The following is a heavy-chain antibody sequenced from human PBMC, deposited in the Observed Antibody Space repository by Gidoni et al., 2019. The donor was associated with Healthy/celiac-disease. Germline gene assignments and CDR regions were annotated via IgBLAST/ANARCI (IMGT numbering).Heavy chain of an antibody. CDR3: ARHYEHYDFWSGYSHSRLFDY. V-gene: IGHV1-8*01. J-gene: IGHJ4*02. CDR1: GYTFTSYD. CDR2: MNPNSGNT. D-gene: IGHD3-3*01. Sequence: QVQLVQSGAEVKKPGASVTVSCKASGYTFTSYDINWVRQATGQGLEWMGWMNPNSGNTGYAQKFQGRVTMTRNTSISTAYMELSSLRSEDTAVYYCARHYEHYDFWSGYSHSRLFDYWGQGTLVTVSS.